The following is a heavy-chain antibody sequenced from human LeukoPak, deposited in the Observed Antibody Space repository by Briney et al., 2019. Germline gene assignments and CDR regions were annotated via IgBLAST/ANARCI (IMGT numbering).Heavy chain of an antibody. CDR1: GGSISSYY. J-gene: IGHJ4*02. CDR3: ARDTITMVRGVIILFDY. CDR2: IYTSGST. V-gene: IGHV4-4*07. D-gene: IGHD3-10*01. Sequence: PSETLSLTCTVSGGSISSYYWSWIRQPAGKGLEWIGRIYTSGSTNYNPSLKSRVTMSVDTSKNQFSLKLSSVTAADTAVYCCARDTITMVRGVIILFDYWGQGTLVTVSS.